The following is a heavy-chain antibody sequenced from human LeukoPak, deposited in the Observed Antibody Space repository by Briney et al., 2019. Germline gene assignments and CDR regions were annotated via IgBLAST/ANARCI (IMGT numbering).Heavy chain of an antibody. D-gene: IGHD6-13*01. J-gene: IGHJ5*02. V-gene: IGHV3-23*01. CDR3: AKDRSSSWYGGWFDP. CDR1: GFTFSSYA. Sequence: PGGSLRLSCAASGFTFSSYAMSWVRKAPGKGLEWVSAISGSGGSTYYADSVKGRFTISRDNSKNTLYLQMNSLRAEDTAVYYCAKDRSSSWYGGWFDPWGQGTLVTVSS. CDR2: ISGSGGST.